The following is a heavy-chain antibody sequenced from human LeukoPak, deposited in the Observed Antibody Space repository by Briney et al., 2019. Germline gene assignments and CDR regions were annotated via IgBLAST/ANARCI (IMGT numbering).Heavy chain of an antibody. Sequence: GGSLRLSCAASGFTFSSYWMHWVRQAPGKGLVWVSRSNGDGRTTSYADSVKGRFTISRDNAKNTLYLQMNSLRAEDTAVYCCARAEGWSLYDYWGQGTLVTVSS. V-gene: IGHV3-74*01. CDR1: GFTFSSYW. CDR3: ARAEGWSLYDY. D-gene: IGHD2-8*01. CDR2: SNGDGRTT. J-gene: IGHJ4*02.